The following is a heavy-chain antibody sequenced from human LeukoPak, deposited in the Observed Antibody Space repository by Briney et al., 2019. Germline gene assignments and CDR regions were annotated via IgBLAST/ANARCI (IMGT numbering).Heavy chain of an antibody. CDR1: GGTFSSYA. J-gene: IGHJ4*02. V-gene: IGHV1-69*05. CDR2: IIPIFGTA. D-gene: IGHD3-3*01. CDR3: ARDLGYDFWSGYVD. Sequence: SVKVSCKASGGTFSSYAISWVRQAPGQGLEWMGGIIPIFGTANYAQKFQGRVTITTDESTSTAYMELSSLRSEDTAVYYCARDLGYDFWSGYVDWGQGTLVTVSS.